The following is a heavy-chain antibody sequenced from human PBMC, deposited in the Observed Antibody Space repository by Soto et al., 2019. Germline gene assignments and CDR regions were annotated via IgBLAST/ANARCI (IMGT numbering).Heavy chain of an antibody. V-gene: IGHV3-23*01. CDR1: GFTFSSYS. D-gene: IGHD4-17*01. CDR3: AAGGATVTTFCDY. CDR2: ISGSGGST. Sequence: PGGSLRLSCAASGFTFSSYSMSWVRQAPGKGLEWVSAISGSGGSTYYADSVKGRFTISRDNSKNTLYLQMNSLRAEDTAVYYCAAGGATVTTFCDYWGQGTLVTVSS. J-gene: IGHJ4*02.